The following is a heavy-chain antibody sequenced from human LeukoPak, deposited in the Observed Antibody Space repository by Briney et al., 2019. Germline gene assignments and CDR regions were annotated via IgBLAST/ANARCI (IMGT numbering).Heavy chain of an antibody. Sequence: PSETLSLTCTVSGGSISSSSYYWGWIRQPPGKGLEWIGSIYYSGSTYYNPSLKSRVTISVDTSKNQFSLKLSSVTAADTAVYYCARSTFSSSWNLWGQGTLVTVSS. CDR2: IYYSGST. CDR1: GGSISSSSYY. CDR3: ARSTFSSSWNL. J-gene: IGHJ4*02. D-gene: IGHD6-13*01. V-gene: IGHV4-39*07.